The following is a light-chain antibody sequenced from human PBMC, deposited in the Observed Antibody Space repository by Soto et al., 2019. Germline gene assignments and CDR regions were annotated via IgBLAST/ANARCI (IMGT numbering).Light chain of an antibody. CDR2: DAS. J-gene: IGKJ1*01. CDR3: QQYNSYSGT. CDR1: QSISNR. Sequence: EIAMTQSPSTLPASVGDRVTITCRASQSISNRLAWYQQKPGKAPKLLIYDASSLESGVPSRFSGSGSGTEFTLTISSLQPDDFATYYCQQYNSYSGTFGQGTKVDIK. V-gene: IGKV1-5*01.